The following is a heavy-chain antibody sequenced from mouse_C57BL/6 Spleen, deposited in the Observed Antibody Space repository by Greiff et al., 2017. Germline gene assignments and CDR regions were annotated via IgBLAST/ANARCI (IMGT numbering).Heavy chain of an antibody. J-gene: IGHJ2*01. CDR1: GYSFTGYY. CDR3: ARLGDYDVFDY. CDR2: INPSTGGT. D-gene: IGHD2-4*01. V-gene: IGHV1-42*01. Sequence: EVKLVESGPELVKPGASVKISCKASGYSFTGYYMNWVKQSPEKSPEWIGEINPSTGGTTYNQKFKAKATLTVDKSSSTAYMQLKSLTSEDSAVYYCARLGDYDVFDYWGQGTTLTVSS.